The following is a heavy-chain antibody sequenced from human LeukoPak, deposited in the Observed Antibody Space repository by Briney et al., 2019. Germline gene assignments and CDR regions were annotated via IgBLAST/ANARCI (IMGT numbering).Heavy chain of an antibody. D-gene: IGHD6-19*01. Sequence: SETLSLXCAVSGYSISSGYYWGWVHQPPGKGLEWIGSIYHSGNIYYNPSLRSRVTISVDTSKNQFFLKVSSVTAADTAVYYCARRAGSGWPTFDYWGQGTLVTVSS. CDR1: GYSISSGYY. CDR2: IYHSGNI. J-gene: IGHJ4*02. V-gene: IGHV4-38-2*01. CDR3: ARRAGSGWPTFDY.